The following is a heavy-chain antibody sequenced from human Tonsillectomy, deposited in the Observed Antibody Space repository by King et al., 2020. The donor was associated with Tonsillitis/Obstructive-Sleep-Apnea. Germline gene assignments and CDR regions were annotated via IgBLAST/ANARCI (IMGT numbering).Heavy chain of an antibody. Sequence: LTLKESGPTLVRPTQTLTLTCTFSGFSLSTSGVGVGWIRQPPGKALEWLALIYWDDDKRYSPSLKSRLTITKDTSKNQVVLKMTNMDPVDTATYYCAHKTALGYCSGGSCYSVSYFDYWGQGTLVTVSS. CDR1: GFSLSTSGVG. CDR2: IYWDDDK. J-gene: IGHJ4*02. CDR3: AHKTALGYCSGGSCYSVSYFDY. V-gene: IGHV2-5*02. D-gene: IGHD2-15*01.